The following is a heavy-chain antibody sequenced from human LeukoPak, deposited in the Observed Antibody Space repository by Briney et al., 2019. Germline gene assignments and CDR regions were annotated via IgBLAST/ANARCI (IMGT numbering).Heavy chain of an antibody. J-gene: IGHJ4*02. V-gene: IGHV3-74*01. Sequence: PGGSLRLSCAASGFTFSSYWMRWVRQAPGKGLVWVSHINSDGSTTNYADSVKGRFTISRDNAKNTLYLQMNSLRAEDTAVYYCVRERLYYGSGTYHNYFDYWGQGTLVTVSS. D-gene: IGHD3-10*01. CDR2: INSDGSTT. CDR3: VRERLYYGSGTYHNYFDY. CDR1: GFTFSSYW.